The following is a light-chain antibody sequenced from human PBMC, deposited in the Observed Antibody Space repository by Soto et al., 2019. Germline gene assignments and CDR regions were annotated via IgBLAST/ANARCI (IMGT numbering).Light chain of an antibody. CDR1: QSIISY. J-gene: IGKJ1*01. CDR3: HQSYSTLWT. CDR2: AAS. V-gene: IGKV1-39*01. Sequence: IQMTQSPSSLAASVGGRVTITCRASQSIISYLNWYQQKPGKAPKLLIYAASSLHSWVPSRFRCSGSVTDFTITISSLQPEDFATYYCHQSYSTLWTFGQGTKVDIK.